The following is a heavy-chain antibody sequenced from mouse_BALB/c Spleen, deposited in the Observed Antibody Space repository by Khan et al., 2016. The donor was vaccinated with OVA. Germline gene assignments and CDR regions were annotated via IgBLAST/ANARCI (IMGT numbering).Heavy chain of an antibody. D-gene: IGHD2-13*01. Sequence: EVELVESGGGLVKPGGSLKLSCAASGFTFSDYYMYWVRQTPEKRLEWLATISDGGSYTYYPDRVKGRFPISRDDAKNNLYLQKSSLKSEDTAMYYCARGYYGDPFSYWGQGTLVTISA. CDR3: ARGYYGDPFSY. CDR1: GFTFSDYY. CDR2: ISDGGSYT. J-gene: IGHJ3*01. V-gene: IGHV5-4*02.